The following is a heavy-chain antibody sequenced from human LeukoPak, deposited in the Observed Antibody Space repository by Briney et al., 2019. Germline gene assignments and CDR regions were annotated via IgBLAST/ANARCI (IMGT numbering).Heavy chain of an antibody. CDR3: ARPVLRFLEWPQGNWFDP. CDR2: ISAYNGNT. CDR1: GYTFTSYG. D-gene: IGHD3-3*01. J-gene: IGHJ5*02. Sequence: GASVKASCKASGYTFTSYGISWVRQAPGQGLEWMGWISAYNGNTNYAQKLQGRVTMTTDTSTSTAYMELRSLRSDDTAVYYCARPVLRFLEWPQGNWFDPWGQGTLVTVSS. V-gene: IGHV1-18*01.